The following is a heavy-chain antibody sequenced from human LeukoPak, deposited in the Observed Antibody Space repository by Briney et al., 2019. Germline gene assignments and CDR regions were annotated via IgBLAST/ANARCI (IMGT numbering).Heavy chain of an antibody. Sequence: GGSLRLSCAASGFTFSSYAMHWVRQAPGKGLEWVAVISYDGSNKYYADSVKGRFTISRDNSKNTLYLQMDSLRAEDTARYYCAKAARTSWYPNADFWGQGTLVTVSS. CDR3: AKAARTSWYPNADF. CDR1: GFTFSSYA. J-gene: IGHJ4*02. D-gene: IGHD2-2*01. CDR2: ISYDGSNK. V-gene: IGHV3-30*14.